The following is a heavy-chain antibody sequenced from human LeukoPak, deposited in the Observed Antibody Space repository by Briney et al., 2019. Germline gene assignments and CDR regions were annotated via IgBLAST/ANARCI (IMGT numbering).Heavy chain of an antibody. CDR1: GGSISSGGHY. J-gene: IGHJ5*02. Sequence: SETLSLTCTVSGGSISSGGHYWSWTRQHPGKGLEWLGYIYYSGNAHYSPSLKSRVTISVDTSKNQLSLNLTSVTAADTAVYYCARTYNWNGFFGPWGQGTLVTVSA. CDR3: ARTYNWNGFFGP. D-gene: IGHD1-1*01. V-gene: IGHV4-31*03. CDR2: IYYSGNA.